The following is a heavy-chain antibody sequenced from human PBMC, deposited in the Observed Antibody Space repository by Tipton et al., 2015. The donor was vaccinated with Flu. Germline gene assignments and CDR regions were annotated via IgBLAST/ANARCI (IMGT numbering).Heavy chain of an antibody. CDR1: GGSFSGYY. D-gene: IGHD4-11*01. V-gene: IGHV4-34*01. Sequence: TLSLTCAVYGGSFSGYYWSWIRQPPGKGLEWIGEINHSGSTNYNPSLKSRVTISVDTSKNQFSLKRSSVTAADTAVYYCARGFSMTTVTTGGFGPWGQGTLVTVSS. J-gene: IGHJ5*02. CDR2: INHSGST. CDR3: ARGFSMTTVTTGGFGP.